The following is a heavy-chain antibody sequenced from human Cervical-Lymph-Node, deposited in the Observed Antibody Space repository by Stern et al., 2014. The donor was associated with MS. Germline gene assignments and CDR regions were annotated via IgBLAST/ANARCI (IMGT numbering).Heavy chain of an antibody. CDR1: GYTFTSYY. J-gene: IGHJ4*02. Sequence: QVQLVESGAEVKKPGASVKVSCKASGYTFTSYYMHWVRQAPGQGLEWMGRINPSGDSTSYAQKFQGRVTLTRDTSTSTVYMELSSLRSEDTAVYYCARGPVQDRPDYWGQGTLVTVSA. D-gene: IGHD1-1*01. CDR3: ARGPVQDRPDY. V-gene: IGHV1-46*01. CDR2: INPSGDST.